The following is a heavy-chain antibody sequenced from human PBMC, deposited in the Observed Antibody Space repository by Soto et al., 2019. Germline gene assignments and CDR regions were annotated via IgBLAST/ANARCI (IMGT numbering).Heavy chain of an antibody. J-gene: IGHJ4*02. CDR3: ATSYGSGYRAFDY. D-gene: IGHD3-10*01. V-gene: IGHV1-69*04. CDR1: GDTFSFYS. CDR2: VNPILSMS. Sequence: VQLVQSGAEVKRPGSSVKVSCKASGDTFSFYSINWVRQAPGLGLEWMGRVNPILSMSNYAQRFQGRVTMTADKSTSTAYMELSGLRSEYTAMYYCATSYGSGYRAFDYWGQGALVTVSS.